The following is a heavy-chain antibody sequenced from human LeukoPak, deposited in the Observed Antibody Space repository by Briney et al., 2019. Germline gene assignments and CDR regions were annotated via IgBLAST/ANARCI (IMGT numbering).Heavy chain of an antibody. D-gene: IGHD6-13*01. V-gene: IGHV3-74*01. J-gene: IGHJ4*02. CDR3: ASSRLIAAAGIGY. Sequence: SGGSLRLSCAASGFTFSSYWMHWVRHAPGKGLVWVSRINSDGSSTSYADSVKGRFTISRDNAKNTLYLQMNSLRAEDTAVYYCASSRLIAAAGIGYWGQGTLVTVSS. CDR2: INSDGSST. CDR1: GFTFSSYW.